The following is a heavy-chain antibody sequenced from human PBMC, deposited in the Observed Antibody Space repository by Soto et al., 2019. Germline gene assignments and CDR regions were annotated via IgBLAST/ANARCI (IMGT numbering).Heavy chain of an antibody. CDR2: ISSSSSYI. CDR1: GFTFSSYS. CDR3: AREYCTNGVCYYYGMDV. V-gene: IGHV3-21*01. D-gene: IGHD2-8*01. Sequence: GGSLRLSCAASGFTFSSYSMNWVRQAPGKGLEWVSSISSSSSYIYYADSVKGRFTISRDNAKNSLYLQMNSLRAEDTAVYYYAREYCTNGVCYYYGMDVWGQGTTVTVSS. J-gene: IGHJ6*02.